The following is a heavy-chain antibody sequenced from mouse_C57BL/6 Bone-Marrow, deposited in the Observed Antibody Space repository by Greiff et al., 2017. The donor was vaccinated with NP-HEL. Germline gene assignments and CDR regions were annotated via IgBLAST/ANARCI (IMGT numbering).Heavy chain of an antibody. CDR1: GFTFSSYA. CDR3: ARENGFAY. Sequence: EVQLVESGGGLVKPGGSLKLSCAASGFTFSSYAMSWVRQTPEKRLEWVATISDGGSYTYYPDNVKGRFTISRDNAKNNLYLQMSHLKSEDTAMYYCARENGFAYWGQETLVTVSA. CDR2: ISDGGSYT. V-gene: IGHV5-4*01. J-gene: IGHJ3*01.